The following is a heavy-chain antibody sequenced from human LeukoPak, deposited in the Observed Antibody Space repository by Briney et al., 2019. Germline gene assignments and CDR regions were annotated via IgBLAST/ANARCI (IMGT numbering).Heavy chain of an antibody. CDR3: AKISIVVVTAPDGNLDY. CDR2: ISGSGGST. D-gene: IGHD2-21*02. J-gene: IGHJ4*02. V-gene: IGHV3-23*01. CDR1: GFTFSSYA. Sequence: GGSLRLSCAASGFTFSSYAMSWVRQAPGKGLEWVSAISGSGGSTYYADSVKGRFTISRDNSKNTLYLQMNSLRAEDTAVYYCAKISIVVVTAPDGNLDYWGQGTLVTVSS.